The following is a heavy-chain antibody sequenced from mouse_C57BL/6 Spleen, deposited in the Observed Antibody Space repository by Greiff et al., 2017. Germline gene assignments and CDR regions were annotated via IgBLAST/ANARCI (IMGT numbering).Heavy chain of an antibody. D-gene: IGHD2-4*01. CDR2: IYPRDGST. J-gene: IGHJ4*01. V-gene: IGHV1-78*01. CDR1: GYTFTDHT. Sequence: QVQLQQSDAELVKPGASVKISCKVSGYTFTDHTIHWMKQRPEQGLEWIGYIYPRDGSTNYNEKFKGKATLTADTSSSTAYMQLNSLTSEDSAVYFCAGEDYGNAMDYWGQGTSVTVSS. CDR3: AGEDYGNAMDY.